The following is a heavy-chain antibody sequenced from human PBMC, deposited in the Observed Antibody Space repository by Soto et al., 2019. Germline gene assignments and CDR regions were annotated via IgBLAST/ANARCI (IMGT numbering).Heavy chain of an antibody. CDR3: TKRPLNWGRWYFDL. D-gene: IGHD7-27*01. J-gene: IGHJ2*01. V-gene: IGHV3-23*01. CDR1: GITFSNYA. Sequence: EVQLLESGGGLVQPGGSLRLSCAASGITFSNYAMTWVRQAPGKGLEWVSVISDSGSFTFYAASVKGRFTISRDNSGGTLYLPMTSLRAEDTAIYYCTKRPLNWGRWYFDLWGRGTLVTVSS. CDR2: ISDSGSFT.